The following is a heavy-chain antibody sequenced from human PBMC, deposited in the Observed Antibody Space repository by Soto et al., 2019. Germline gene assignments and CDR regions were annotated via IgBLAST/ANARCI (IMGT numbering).Heavy chain of an antibody. CDR1: GFTFGDYA. Sequence: EVQLVESGGGLVQPGRSLRLSCTASGFTFGDYAMSWVRQAPGKGLEWVGFIRSKAYGGTTEYAASVKGRFTISRDDSKSIAYLQMNSLKTEDTAVYYCTRQPLEWELLIYYFDYWDQGTLVTVSS. V-gene: IGHV3-49*04. CDR2: IRSKAYGGTT. J-gene: IGHJ4*02. CDR3: TRQPLEWELLIYYFDY. D-gene: IGHD1-26*01.